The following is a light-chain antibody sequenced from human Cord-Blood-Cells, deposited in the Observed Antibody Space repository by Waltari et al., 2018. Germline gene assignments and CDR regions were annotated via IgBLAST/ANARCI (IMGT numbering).Light chain of an antibody. J-gene: IGKJ4*01. V-gene: IGKV3-11*01. Sequence: EIVLTQSPVTLSLSPGERATLSCRASPSVSSYLAWYQQKPGQAPRLLIYDAANRATGIPARFSGSGSGTDFTLTISSLEPEDFAVYYCQQRSNWLTFGGGTKVEIK. CDR2: DAA. CDR1: PSVSSY. CDR3: QQRSNWLT.